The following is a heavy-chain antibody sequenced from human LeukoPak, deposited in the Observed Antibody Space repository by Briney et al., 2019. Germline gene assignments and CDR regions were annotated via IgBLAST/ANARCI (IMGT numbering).Heavy chain of an antibody. CDR3: ARRSSAFDP. J-gene: IGHJ5*02. D-gene: IGHD3-3*01. CDR1: GYSISSGYY. V-gene: IGHV4-38-2*01. Sequence: PSETLSLTCAVSGYSISSGYYWGWIRPPPGKGREWIGTIYHSGSTYYNPSLKSRVTISVDRSKNQFSLKLSSVTAADTAVYYCARRSSAFDPWGQGALVTVSS. CDR2: IYHSGST.